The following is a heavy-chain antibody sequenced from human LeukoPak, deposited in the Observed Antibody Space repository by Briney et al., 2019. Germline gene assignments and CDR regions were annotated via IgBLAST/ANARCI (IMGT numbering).Heavy chain of an antibody. CDR2: ISRSDDST. CDR3: AKDLWERSI. D-gene: IGHD1-26*01. CDR1: GFTFSSYS. V-gene: IGHV3-48*01. Sequence: SGGSLRLSCAASGFTFSSYSMNWVRQAPGKGLEWVSYISRSDDSTHFADSVKGRFTISRDNSKNTLYLQMNSLRTEDTAVYYCAKDLWERSIWGQGTIVTVSS. J-gene: IGHJ3*02.